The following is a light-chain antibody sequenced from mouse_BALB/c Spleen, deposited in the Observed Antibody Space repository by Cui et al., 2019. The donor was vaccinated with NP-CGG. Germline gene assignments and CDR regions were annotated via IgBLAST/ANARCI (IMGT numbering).Light chain of an antibody. CDR1: TGAVTTSNY. CDR2: GTN. V-gene: IGLV1*01. J-gene: IGLJ1*01. CDR3: ALWYSNHWV. Sequence: QNFVTQVSALTTSPGETVTLTCRSSTGAVTTSNYANWVQEKPDHLFTGLIGGTNNRAPGVPARFSGSLIGDKAALTITRAQTEDEAIYFCALWYSNHWVFGGGTKLTVL.